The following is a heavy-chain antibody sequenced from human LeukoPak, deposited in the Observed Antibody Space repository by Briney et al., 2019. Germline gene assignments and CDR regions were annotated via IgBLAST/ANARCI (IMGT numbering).Heavy chain of an antibody. J-gene: IGHJ4*02. CDR3: ARRPSGAVTGHYYFDY. D-gene: IGHD2-21*02. CDR1: GLTFSNYA. CDR2: ISGSGGST. V-gene: IGHV3-23*01. Sequence: GGSLRLSCVASGLTFSNYAMSWVRQAPGKGLEWVSGISGSGGSTYYADSVKGRFTISRDNSKNTLYLQMNSLRDEDTAVYYCARRPSGAVTGHYYFDYWGQGTLVTVSS.